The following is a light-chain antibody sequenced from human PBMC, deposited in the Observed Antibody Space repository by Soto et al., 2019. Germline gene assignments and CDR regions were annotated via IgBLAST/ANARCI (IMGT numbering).Light chain of an antibody. CDR2: ETS. CDR1: QSVSSGY. J-gene: IGKJ3*01. V-gene: IGKV3-20*01. CDR3: QQYGSSPPVT. Sequence: EIVLTQSPGTLSLSPGERATLSCRASQSVSSGYLAWYQQKPGQPPRVLIYETSSRATGIPDRFSVSGSGTDFTLTISSLEPEDFAVYYCQQYGSSPPVTFGHGTRVDIK.